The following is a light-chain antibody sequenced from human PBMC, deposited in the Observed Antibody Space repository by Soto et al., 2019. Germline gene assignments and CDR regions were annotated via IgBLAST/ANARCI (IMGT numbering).Light chain of an antibody. CDR3: QQYGSSPLT. Sequence: GVTPSSATLSVSPGQRATPSWRASQSVSSNLAWYQQKPGQAPRLLIYGASTRATGIPARFSGSGSGTEFTLTISSLQSEDFAVYYCQQYGSSPLTFGQGTRLENK. CDR1: QSVSSN. CDR2: GAS. V-gene: IGKV3-15*01. J-gene: IGKJ5*01.